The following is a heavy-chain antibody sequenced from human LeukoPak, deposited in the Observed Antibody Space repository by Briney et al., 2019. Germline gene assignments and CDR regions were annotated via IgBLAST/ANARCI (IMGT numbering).Heavy chain of an antibody. D-gene: IGHD6-13*01. CDR2: ISSSSSTI. Sequence: GGSLRLSCAASGFTFSSYSMNWVRQAPGKGLEWVSYISSSSSTIYYADSVKGRFTISRGNAKNSLYLQMNSLRDEDTAVYYCARDREFSSSSLFASWGQGTLVTVSS. CDR3: ARDREFSSSSLFAS. V-gene: IGHV3-48*02. J-gene: IGHJ5*02. CDR1: GFTFSSYS.